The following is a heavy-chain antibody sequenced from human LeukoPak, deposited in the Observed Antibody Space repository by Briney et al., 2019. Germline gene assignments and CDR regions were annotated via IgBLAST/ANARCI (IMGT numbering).Heavy chain of an antibody. D-gene: IGHD3-10*01. V-gene: IGHV1-18*01. Sequence: ASVKVSCKTSGYTFTRYGVSWVRRAPGQGLEWMGWISPHNGNRDYAQKFKDRVAMTTDTSTNTVYLELRSLRPDDTAMYYCARTGYGSGSDDFDFWGQGTLVTVSS. CDR2: ISPHNGNR. CDR3: ARTGYGSGSDDFDF. J-gene: IGHJ4*02. CDR1: GYTFTRYG.